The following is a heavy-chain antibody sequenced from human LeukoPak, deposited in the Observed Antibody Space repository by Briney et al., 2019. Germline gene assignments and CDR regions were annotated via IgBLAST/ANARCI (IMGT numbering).Heavy chain of an antibody. CDR1: GFTFSSLS. V-gene: IGHV3-21*01. CDR2: ISSSSSYI. Sequence: SGGSLRLSCAASGFTFSSLSMNWVRQAPGKGLEWVSSISSSSSYIYYADSVKGRFTISRDNAKNSLYLQMNSLRAEDTALYYCAREGGSGWYSGWFDPWGQGTLVTVSS. J-gene: IGHJ5*02. CDR3: AREGGSGWYSGWFDP. D-gene: IGHD6-19*01.